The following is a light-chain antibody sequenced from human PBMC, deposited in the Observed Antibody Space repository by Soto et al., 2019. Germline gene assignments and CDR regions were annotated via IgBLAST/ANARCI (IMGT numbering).Light chain of an antibody. CDR2: DTS. CDR1: QTFISNH. CDR3: QHYGGSPLYT. J-gene: IGKJ2*01. V-gene: IGKV3-20*01. Sequence: EIMLTQSPGTLSLSPGERATLSCRASQTFISNHLAWYQQKPGQAPRLLIYDTSRRATGIPDRFSGSASGTDFTLTVSRLEPEDFAVYYCQHYGGSPLYTFGQGTKIEIK.